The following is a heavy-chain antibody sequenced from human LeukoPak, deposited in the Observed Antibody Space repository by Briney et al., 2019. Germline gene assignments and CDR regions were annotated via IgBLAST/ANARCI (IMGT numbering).Heavy chain of an antibody. CDR2: IYYSGST. V-gene: IGHV4-31*03. J-gene: IGHJ4*02. D-gene: IGHD3-22*01. CDR3: ARLPFNYYDIGPWDY. CDR1: GGSASSGGYY. Sequence: TLSLTCTVSGGSASSGGYYWSWIRQHPGKGLEWIGNIYYSGSTYYNSSLKSRVTISVDTSKNQFSLKLSSMTAADTAVYYCARLPFNYYDIGPWDYWGQGTLVTVSS.